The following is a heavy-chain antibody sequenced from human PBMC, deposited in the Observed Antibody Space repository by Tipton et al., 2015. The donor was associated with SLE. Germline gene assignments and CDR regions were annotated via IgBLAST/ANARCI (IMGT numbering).Heavy chain of an antibody. V-gene: IGHV4-34*01. Sequence: TLSLTCTVSGGSISSYYWSWIRQPPGKGLEWIGEINHSGSTNYNPSLKSRLTISVDTSKNQFSLKLSSVTAADTAVYYCARATSIAARLYYYYYYMDVWGKGTTVNVSS. D-gene: IGHD6-6*01. J-gene: IGHJ6*03. CDR1: GGSISSYY. CDR2: INHSGST. CDR3: ARATSIAARLYYYYYYMDV.